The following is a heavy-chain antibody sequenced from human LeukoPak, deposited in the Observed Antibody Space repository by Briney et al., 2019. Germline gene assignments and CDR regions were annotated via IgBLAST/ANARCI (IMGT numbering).Heavy chain of an antibody. D-gene: IGHD1-26*01. J-gene: IGHJ4*02. V-gene: IGHV1-46*01. CDR3: ARDSDSGLY. CDR2: INPSGGST. Sequence: ASVTVSCKASRYTFTSYLMHWVRQAPGQGLEWLGIINPSGGSTRYAQKVRGRVSMTRDTSTSTVYMELSSLRSEDTAVYYCARDSDSGLYWGQGTLVTVSS. CDR1: RYTFTSYL.